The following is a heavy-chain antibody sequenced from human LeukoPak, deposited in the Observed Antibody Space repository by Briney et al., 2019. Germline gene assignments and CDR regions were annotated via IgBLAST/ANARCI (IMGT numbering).Heavy chain of an antibody. CDR2: INPSGGST. CDR3: ARESSFDFWSGSSYYFDY. V-gene: IGHV1-46*01. Sequence: ASVKVSCKASGGTFSSYAISWVRQAPGQGLEWMGIINPSGGSTSYAQKFQGRVTMTRDTSTSTVYMELSSLRSEDTAVYYCARESSFDFWSGSSYYFDYWGQGTLVTVSS. J-gene: IGHJ4*02. D-gene: IGHD3-3*01. CDR1: GGTFSSYA.